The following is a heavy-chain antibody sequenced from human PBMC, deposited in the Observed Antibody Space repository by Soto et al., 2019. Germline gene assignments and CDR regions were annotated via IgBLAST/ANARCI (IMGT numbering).Heavy chain of an antibody. CDR2: ISGSGGST. V-gene: IGHV3-23*01. CDR1: GFTFSSYA. Sequence: EVQLLESGGGLVQPGGSLRLSCAASGFTFSSYAMNWVRQAPGKGLEWVSVISGSGGSTYYADSVKGRFTISRDNSKKTLYLKMNSRSAEDTAVYYCASRSSGWYFDYWGQGTLVTVSS. J-gene: IGHJ4*02. D-gene: IGHD6-19*01. CDR3: ASRSSGWYFDY.